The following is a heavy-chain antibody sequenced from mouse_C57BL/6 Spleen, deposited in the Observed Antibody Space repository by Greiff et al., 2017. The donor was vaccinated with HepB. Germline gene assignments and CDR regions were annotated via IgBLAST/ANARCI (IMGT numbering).Heavy chain of an antibody. CDR1: GYTFTSYW. J-gene: IGHJ3*01. CDR2: INPSSGYT. CDR3: ARSLYYDYDWFAF. Sequence: QVQLKESGAELAKPGASVKLSCKASGYTFTSYWMHWVKQRPGQGLEWIGYINPSSGYTKYNQKFKDKATLTADKSSSTAYMQLSSLTYEDSAVYYCARSLYYDYDWFAFWGQGTLVTVSA. V-gene: IGHV1-7*01. D-gene: IGHD2-4*01.